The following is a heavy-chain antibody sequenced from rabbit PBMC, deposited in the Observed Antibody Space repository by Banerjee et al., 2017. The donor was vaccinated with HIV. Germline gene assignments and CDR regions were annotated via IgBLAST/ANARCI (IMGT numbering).Heavy chain of an antibody. Sequence: QSLEESGGDLVKPGASLTLTCTASGFSFSSGYYMCWVRQAPGKGLEWIGCIAGGSGVTYYASWAKGRFTISKTSSTTVTLQMTSLTAADTATYFCARGDGAYAGYDGLWGQGTLVTVS. CDR2: IAGGSGVT. V-gene: IGHV1S40*01. D-gene: IGHD7-1*01. J-gene: IGHJ4*01. CDR1: GFSFSSGYY. CDR3: ARGDGAYAGYDGL.